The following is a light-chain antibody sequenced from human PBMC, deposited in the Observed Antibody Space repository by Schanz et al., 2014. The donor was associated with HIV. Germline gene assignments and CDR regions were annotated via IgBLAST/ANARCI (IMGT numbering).Light chain of an antibody. Sequence: EIVMTQSPATLSVSPGERATLSCRASQSVSSNLAWYQQKPPPPPRRHIYGASTRATGIPARFSGSGSGTEFTLTISRLEPEDFAVYYCQQYGSSPPWTFGQRTKVEIK. CDR2: GAS. CDR3: QQYGSSPPWT. CDR1: QSVSSN. V-gene: IGKV3-15*01. J-gene: IGKJ1*01.